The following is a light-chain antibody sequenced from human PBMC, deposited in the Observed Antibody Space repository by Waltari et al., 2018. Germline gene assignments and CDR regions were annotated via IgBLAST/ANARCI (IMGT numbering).Light chain of an antibody. J-gene: IGLJ2*01. Sequence: SFELTQAPSVSVSPGQTASVTCSGDKLGDKYVCWYQQKPGHSPVLLIYEDSERPSGITGRFSGSNSGNTATLTISATQAMDEADYYCQTWTSSGVVFGGGTKLTVL. CDR3: QTWTSSGVV. V-gene: IGLV3-1*01. CDR2: EDS. CDR1: KLGDKY.